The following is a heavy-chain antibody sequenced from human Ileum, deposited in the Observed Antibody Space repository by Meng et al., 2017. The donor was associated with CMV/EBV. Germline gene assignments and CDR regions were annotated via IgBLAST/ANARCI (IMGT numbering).Heavy chain of an antibody. CDR2: ISYDGSIQ. V-gene: IGHV3-30*04. J-gene: IGHJ4*02. Sequence: SGFTFRTFSIHWVRQAPGKGLEWVAVISYDGSIQFYADSMKGRFTISRDNSKSTLYLQMNSLRVEDTAVYFCAILNSGTYGARGYFDYWGQGALVTVSS. CDR1: GFTFRTFS. D-gene: IGHD1-26*01. CDR3: AILNSGTYGARGYFDY.